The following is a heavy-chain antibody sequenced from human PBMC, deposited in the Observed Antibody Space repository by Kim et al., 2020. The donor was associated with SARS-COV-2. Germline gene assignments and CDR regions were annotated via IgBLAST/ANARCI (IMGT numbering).Heavy chain of an antibody. Sequence: SETLSLTCAVYGGSFSGYYWSWIRQPPGKGLEWIGEINHRGSTNYNPSLKSRVTISVDTSKNQFSLKLSSVTAADTAVYYCARGDIVVVVAATRGWFDPWGQGTLVTVSS. CDR2: INHRGST. D-gene: IGHD2-15*01. CDR3: ARGDIVVVVAATRGWFDP. J-gene: IGHJ5*02. CDR1: GGSFSGYY. V-gene: IGHV4-34*01.